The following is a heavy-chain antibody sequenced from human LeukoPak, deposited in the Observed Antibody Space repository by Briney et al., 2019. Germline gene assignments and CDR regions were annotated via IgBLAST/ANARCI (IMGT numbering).Heavy chain of an antibody. CDR1: GFTFSSYA. D-gene: IGHD2-15*01. J-gene: IGHJ4*02. V-gene: IGHV3-30-3*01. CDR2: ISYDGSNK. Sequence: PGRSLRLSCAASGFTFSSYAMHWVRQAPGKGLEWVAVISYDGSNKYYADSVKGRFTISRDNSKNTLYLQMNSLRAEDTAVYYCARVKAHCSGGSCYRLFDYWGQGTLVTVSS. CDR3: ARVKAHCSGGSCYRLFDY.